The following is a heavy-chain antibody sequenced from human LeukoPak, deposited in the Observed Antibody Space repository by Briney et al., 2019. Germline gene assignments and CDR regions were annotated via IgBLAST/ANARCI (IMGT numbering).Heavy chain of an antibody. CDR1: GFSFTISA. CDR2: IVVGSGNT. CDR3: AVVVPAAIPDY. V-gene: IGHV1-58*02. D-gene: IGHD2-2*01. Sequence: SVKVSCKSSGFSFTISAMQWVRQGRGQRLGWIGWIVVGSGNTNYAQRFQERVTITRDMSTSTAYMELSSLRSEDTAVYYCAVVVPAAIPDYWGQGTLVTVSS. J-gene: IGHJ4*02.